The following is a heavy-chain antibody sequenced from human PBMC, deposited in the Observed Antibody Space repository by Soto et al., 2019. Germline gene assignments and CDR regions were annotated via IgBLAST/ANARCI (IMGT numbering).Heavy chain of an antibody. J-gene: IGHJ4*02. D-gene: IGHD3-16*02. CDR3: ARRAEDYIWGSYRPYPDPYFDY. CDR1: GASISSYY. Sequence: PSETLSLTCTVSGASISSYYGSWIRQPPGKGLEWVGYIYYSGSTNYNPSLKSRVTISVDTSKNQFSLKLSSVTAADTAVYCCARRAEDYIWGSYRPYPDPYFDYWGQGTLVTVSS. CDR2: IYYSGST. V-gene: IGHV4-59*08.